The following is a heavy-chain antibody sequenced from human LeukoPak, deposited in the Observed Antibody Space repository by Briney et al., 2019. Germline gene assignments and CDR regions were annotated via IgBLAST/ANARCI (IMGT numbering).Heavy chain of an antibody. CDR1: GGSFISGTYY. CDR3: ARRSTNAVAGTFDYFDY. J-gene: IGHJ4*02. CDR2: IYYTGNS. V-gene: IGHV4-39*01. D-gene: IGHD6-19*01. Sequence: SETLSLTCTVSGGSFISGTYYWGWIRQPPGKGLEWIGNIYYTGNSYNSPSLESRVTISLDTPKKQVSLSLSSVTAADTAVYYCARRSTNAVAGTFDYFDYWGQGTLVTVSS.